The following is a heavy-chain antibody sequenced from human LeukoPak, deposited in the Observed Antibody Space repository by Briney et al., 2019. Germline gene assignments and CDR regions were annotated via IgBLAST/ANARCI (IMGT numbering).Heavy chain of an antibody. CDR2: IKTKTDGGTT. D-gene: IGHD3-10*01. Sequence: PGGSLRLSCTASQFTFSNAWMSWVRQAPGKGLEWVGRIKTKTDGGTTDYAAPVTGRFTISRDDSKNILYLQMNSLRTDDTAVYYCMTDLGFYYFGSGSYRSPLDYWGQGTPVTVPS. J-gene: IGHJ4*02. CDR1: QFTFSNAW. V-gene: IGHV3-15*01. CDR3: MTDLGFYYFGSGSYRSPLDY.